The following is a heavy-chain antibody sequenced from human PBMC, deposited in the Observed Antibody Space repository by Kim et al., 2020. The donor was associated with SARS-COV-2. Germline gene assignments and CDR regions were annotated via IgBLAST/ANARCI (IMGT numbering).Heavy chain of an antibody. D-gene: IGHD3-9*01. V-gene: IGHV4-31*02. Sequence: SRVTISVDTSKNQFSLKLSAVTAADTAVYYCARSRRYYDILTGYQNWFDPWGQGTLVTVSS. J-gene: IGHJ5*02. CDR3: ARSRRYYDILTGYQNWFDP.